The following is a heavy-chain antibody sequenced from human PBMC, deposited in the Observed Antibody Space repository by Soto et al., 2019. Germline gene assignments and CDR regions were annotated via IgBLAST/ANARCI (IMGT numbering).Heavy chain of an antibody. D-gene: IGHD6-13*01. J-gene: IGHJ6*02. Sequence: QVQLQESGPGLVKPSETLSLTCTVCGGSMSGYYWSWIRQSAGAGLEWIGLVYTSETTYYNPSLKSRATMSLDTSKNQFSLTLYSLTAADTAVYYCAGNIAAAGRRYYGMDVWGQGTTVTVSS. V-gene: IGHV4-4*07. CDR3: AGNIAAAGRRYYGMDV. CDR1: GGSMSGYY. CDR2: VYTSETT.